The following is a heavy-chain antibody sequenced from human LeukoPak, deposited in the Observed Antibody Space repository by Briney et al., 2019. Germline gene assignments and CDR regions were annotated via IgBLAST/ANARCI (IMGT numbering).Heavy chain of an antibody. J-gene: IGHJ4*02. D-gene: IGHD5-18*01. CDR2: FSYTGST. V-gene: IGHV4-30-4*01. CDR3: ARALNENSYAFDS. CDR1: GGSISSGEYY. Sequence: SQTLSLTCTVSGGSISSGEYYWSWIRQPPGKGLEWIGYFSYTGSTYYNPSLKSRVSISVDTSKNQFSLRLKSVTAADTAVYHCARALNENSYAFDSWGQGTLVTVSS.